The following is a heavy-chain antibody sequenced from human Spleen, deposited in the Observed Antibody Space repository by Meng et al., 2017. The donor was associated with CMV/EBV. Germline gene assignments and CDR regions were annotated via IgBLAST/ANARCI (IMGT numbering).Heavy chain of an antibody. D-gene: IGHD3-3*01. V-gene: IGHV4-59*01. CDR3: VRLESGFWSGYSVY. Sequence: SETLSLTCTVSGGSINGYFWSWIRQPPEKGLEWIGYFSYGGSTNYNPSLKSRVTILVDTSTNQFSLKLSSVTAADTAVYYCVRLESGFWSGYSVYWGQGALVTVSS. CDR2: FSYGGST. J-gene: IGHJ4*02. CDR1: GGSINGYF.